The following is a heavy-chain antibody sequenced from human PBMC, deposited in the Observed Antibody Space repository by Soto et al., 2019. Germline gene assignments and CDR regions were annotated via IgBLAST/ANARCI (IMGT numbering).Heavy chain of an antibody. D-gene: IGHD3-22*01. CDR1: GGSFNSFA. J-gene: IGHJ5*02. V-gene: IGHV1-69*01. CDR3: AILESTYFDSSGYDWFDH. CDR2: IIPFFNTT. Sequence: QVQLVQSGAEVKKPGSSVKVSCKSSGGSFNSFAVSWVRQAPGQGLEWMGGIIPFFNTTSYAQRFQGRVTLTADESTSTAYMELRRLRSQGTAGYYCAILESTYFDSSGYDWFDHWGQGTLVTVSS.